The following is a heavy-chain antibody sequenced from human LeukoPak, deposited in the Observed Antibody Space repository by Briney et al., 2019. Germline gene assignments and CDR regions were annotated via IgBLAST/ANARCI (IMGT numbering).Heavy chain of an antibody. CDR1: GGSFSGYY. V-gene: IGHV4-34*01. CDR2: INHSGST. Sequence: SETLSLTCAVYGGSFSGYYWSWIRQPPGKGLEWIGEINHSGSTNYNPSLKSRVTISVDTSKNQFSLKLSSVTAADTAVYYCARGPEYCGGDCYNDHWGQGTLVTVSS. J-gene: IGHJ4*02. CDR3: ARGPEYCGGDCYNDH. D-gene: IGHD2-21*02.